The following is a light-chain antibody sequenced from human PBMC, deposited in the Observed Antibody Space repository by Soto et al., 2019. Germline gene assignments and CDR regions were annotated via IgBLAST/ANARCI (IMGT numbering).Light chain of an antibody. Sequence: QSALTQPASVSGSPGQSITISCTGTSXDVGSYNYVSWYQHHPGKAPKLMISEVRNRPSGISNRFSGSKSGNTASLTISGLQAEDEADYYCSSYAISTTPIYVFGTGTKFTVL. V-gene: IGLV2-14*01. CDR1: SXDVGSYNY. CDR3: SSYAISTTPIYV. J-gene: IGLJ1*01. CDR2: EVR.